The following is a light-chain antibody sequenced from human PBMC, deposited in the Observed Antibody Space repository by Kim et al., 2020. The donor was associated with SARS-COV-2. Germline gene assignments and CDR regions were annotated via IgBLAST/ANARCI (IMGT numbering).Light chain of an antibody. J-gene: IGKJ1*01. Sequence: LYPGERAVLSCRARQTISSNYIAWLQQRPGQAPRLLIVGASTRVTGTPDRFSGSGSGTDFTLTISRLEPEDFAVYYSQRYGTSWTFGQGTKVDIK. CDR1: QTISSNY. V-gene: IGKV3-20*01. CDR2: GAS. CDR3: QRYGTSWT.